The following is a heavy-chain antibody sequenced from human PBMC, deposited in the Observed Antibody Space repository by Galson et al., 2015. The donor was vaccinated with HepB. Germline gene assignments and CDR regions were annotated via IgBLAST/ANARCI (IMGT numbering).Heavy chain of an antibody. D-gene: IGHD4-17*01. CDR3: AKDMTAVTTISY. Sequence: SVKVSCKASGYTFTSYGISWVRQAPGQGLEWMGWISAYNGNTNYAQKLQGRFTISRDNSKNTLYLQMNSLRAEDTAVYYCAKDMTAVTTISYWGQGTLVTVSS. J-gene: IGHJ4*02. V-gene: IGHV1-18*04. CDR1: GYTFTSYG. CDR2: ISAYNGNT.